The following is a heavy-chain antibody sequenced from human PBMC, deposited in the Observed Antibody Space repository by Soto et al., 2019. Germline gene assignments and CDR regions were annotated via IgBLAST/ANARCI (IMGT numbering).Heavy chain of an antibody. D-gene: IGHD6-13*01. CDR2: IYPGDSDT. CDR1: GYSFTSYW. V-gene: IGHV5-51*01. CDR3: ARLGTSSSSLGGYYYGMDV. J-gene: IGHJ6*02. Sequence: GESLKISCKGSGYSFTSYWIGWVRQMPGKGLEWMGIIYPGDSDTRYSPSFQGQVTISADKSISTAYLQWSSLKASDTAMYYCARLGTSSSSLGGYYYGMDVWGQGTTVTVSS.